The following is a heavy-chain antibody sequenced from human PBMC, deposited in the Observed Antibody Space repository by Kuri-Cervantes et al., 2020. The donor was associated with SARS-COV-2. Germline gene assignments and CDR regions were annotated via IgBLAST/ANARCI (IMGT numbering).Heavy chain of an antibody. CDR3: ARDGGRVVITYYFDS. CDR2: IWYDGSNK. D-gene: IGHD3-22*01. Sequence: GGSLRLSCAASGFTFSSYGMHWVRQAPGKGLEWVAVIWYDGSNKYYADSVKGRFTISRDNSKNTLYLEMNSLRAEDTAVYYCARDGGRVVITYYFDSWGQGTLVTVSS. J-gene: IGHJ4*02. CDR1: GFTFSSYG. V-gene: IGHV3-33*01.